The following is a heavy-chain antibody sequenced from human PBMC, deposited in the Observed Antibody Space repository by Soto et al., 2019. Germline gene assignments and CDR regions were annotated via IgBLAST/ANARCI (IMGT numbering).Heavy chain of an antibody. V-gene: IGHV4-59*01. D-gene: IGHD6-6*01. Sequence: PSETLSLLCRASGGSMSGYCWSWNHHPPGNGLEWMCYLYYTGCTNYNPSLQSRVTISVNTSNKQSSLSLRSVTAADTAVYFCARSIAVPSSHIDHRGQGSRVTVSS. J-gene: IGHJ4*02. CDR2: LYYTGCT. CDR1: GGSMSGYC. CDR3: ARSIAVPSSHIDH.